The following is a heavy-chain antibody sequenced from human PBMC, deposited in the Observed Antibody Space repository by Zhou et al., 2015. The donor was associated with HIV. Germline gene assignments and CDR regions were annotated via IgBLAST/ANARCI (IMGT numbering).Heavy chain of an antibody. CDR2: IIPMFGTP. CDR3: AREPDLTGYSSSWYGGFDY. V-gene: IGHV1-69*01. D-gene: IGHD6-13*01. J-gene: IGHJ4*02. CDR1: GYTFITYD. Sequence: QVQLVQSGTEVKKPGSSVRVSCKASGYTFITYDINWVRQATGQGPEWMGGIIPMFGTPNYAPKFQGRVTLTADESTSTAYMELSSLTSEDTAVYYCAREPDLTGYSSSWYGGFDYWGQGTLVTVSS.